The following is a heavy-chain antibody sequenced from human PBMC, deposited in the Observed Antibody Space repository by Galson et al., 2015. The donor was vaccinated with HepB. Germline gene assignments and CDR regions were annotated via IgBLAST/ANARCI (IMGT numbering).Heavy chain of an antibody. CDR3: ARRGSYFDY. D-gene: IGHD3-10*01. CDR2: IYYSGST. J-gene: IGHJ4*02. V-gene: IGHV4-59*01. Sequence: TLSLTCTVSGGSISGYYWSWIRQPPGKGLEWIGYIYYSGSTNYNPSLKSRVTISVDTSKNQFSLKLSSVTAADTAVYYCARRGSYFDYWGQGTLVTVSS. CDR1: GGSISGYY.